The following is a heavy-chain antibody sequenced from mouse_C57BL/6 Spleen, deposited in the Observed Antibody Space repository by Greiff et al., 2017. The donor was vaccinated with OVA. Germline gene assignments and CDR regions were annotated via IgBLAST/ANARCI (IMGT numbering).Heavy chain of an antibody. D-gene: IGHD1-1*01. CDR1: GYTFTSYW. J-gene: IGHJ4*01. Sequence: VQLQQPGAELVMPGASVKLSCKASGYTFTSYWMHWVKQRPGQGLEWIGEIDPSDSYTNYNQKFKGKSTLTVDKSSSTAYMQLSSLTAEDSAVYYCARSGTTVVARSPYYAMDYGGQGTSVTVSS. V-gene: IGHV1-69*01. CDR3: ARSGTTVVARSPYYAMDY. CDR2: IDPSDSYT.